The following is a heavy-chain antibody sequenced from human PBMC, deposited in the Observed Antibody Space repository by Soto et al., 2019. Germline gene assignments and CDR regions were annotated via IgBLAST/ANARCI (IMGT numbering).Heavy chain of an antibody. J-gene: IGHJ3*01. D-gene: IGHD3-3*01. CDR2: ISYDGSNK. CDR3: AKSRWMNHDFWSANDAFDF. V-gene: IGHV3-30*18. CDR1: GFTFSSYG. Sequence: QVQPVESGGGVVQPGRSLRLSCAASGFTFSSYGMHWVRQAPGKGLEWAATISYDGSNKYYADSVKGRFTISRDNSKNTLFLQMNSLRPEDTAVYYCAKSRWMNHDFWSANDAFDFWGQGTMVTVSS.